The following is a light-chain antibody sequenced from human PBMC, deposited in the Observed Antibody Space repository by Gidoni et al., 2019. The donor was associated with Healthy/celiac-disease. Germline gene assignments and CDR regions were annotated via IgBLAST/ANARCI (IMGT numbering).Light chain of an antibody. Sequence: QSALTQPGSGSGAPGQSVTISCTGTSRDVGGYNYVSWYQQHPGKAPKLMIYDFSKRPSGVPDRLSGSKSCNTASLTISVLQAEDEADYYCCSYAGSYTFVVFGGGTKLTVL. V-gene: IGLV2-11*01. CDR2: DFS. CDR1: SRDVGGYNY. CDR3: CSYAGSYTFVV. J-gene: IGLJ2*01.